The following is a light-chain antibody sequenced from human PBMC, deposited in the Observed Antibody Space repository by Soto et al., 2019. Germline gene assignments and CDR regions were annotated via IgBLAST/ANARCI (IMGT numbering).Light chain of an antibody. CDR3: QQRSNWDT. J-gene: IGKJ2*01. Sequence: EIVLTQSPATLSLSPVERATLSCRSSQSVSIYLAWYQQKPGQAPRLLIYDASNRATGIPARFSGSGSGTDFTLTISSLEPEDFAVYYCQQRSNWDTFGQGTKLEIK. V-gene: IGKV3-11*01. CDR1: QSVSIY. CDR2: DAS.